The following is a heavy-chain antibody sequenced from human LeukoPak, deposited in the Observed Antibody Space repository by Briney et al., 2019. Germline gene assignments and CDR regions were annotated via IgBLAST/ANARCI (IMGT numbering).Heavy chain of an antibody. J-gene: IGHJ3*02. Sequence: SETLSLTCTVSGGSISSYYCSWIRQPPGKGLEWIGSFYNSGSINYNPSLKSRVTISVDTSKNQFSLKLSSVTAADTAVYYCVQTTVTTDAGASDAFDIWGQGTMVTVSS. CDR3: VQTTVTTDAGASDAFDI. CDR2: FYNSGSI. CDR1: GGSISSYY. V-gene: IGHV4-59*01. D-gene: IGHD4-17*01.